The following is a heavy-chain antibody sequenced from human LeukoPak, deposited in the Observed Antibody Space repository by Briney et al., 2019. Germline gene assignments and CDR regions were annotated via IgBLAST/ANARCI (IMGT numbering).Heavy chain of an antibody. CDR3: ARSFGSGTYSAFDI. D-gene: IGHD3-10*01. CDR1: GGSISSRSYY. CDR2: FHYSGST. Sequence: SETLSLTCSVSGGSISSRSYYWDWIRQPPGKGLEWIGSFHYSGSTYYNPSLKSRVTISEDTSKNQFSLKLSSVTAADTAVYYCARSFGSGTYSAFDIWGQGTMVTVSS. V-gene: IGHV4-39*01. J-gene: IGHJ3*02.